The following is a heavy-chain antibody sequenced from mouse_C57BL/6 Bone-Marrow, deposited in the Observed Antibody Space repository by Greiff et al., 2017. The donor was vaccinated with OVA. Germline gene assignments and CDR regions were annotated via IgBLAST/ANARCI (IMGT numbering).Heavy chain of an antibody. CDR2: IDPSDSYT. CDR3: ARSWLRRVFDY. D-gene: IGHD2-2*01. J-gene: IGHJ2*01. V-gene: IGHV1-59*01. CDR1: GYTFTSYW. Sequence: QVQLQQPGAELVRPGTSVKLSCKASGYTFTSYWMPWVKQRPGQGLEWIGVIDPSDSYTNYNQKFKGKATLTVDTSSSTAYMQLSSLTSEDSAVYYCARSWLRRVFDYWGQGTTLTVSS.